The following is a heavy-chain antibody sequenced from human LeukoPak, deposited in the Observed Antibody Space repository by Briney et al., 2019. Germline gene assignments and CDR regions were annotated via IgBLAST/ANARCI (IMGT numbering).Heavy chain of an antibody. V-gene: IGHV3-21*01. CDR2: ISGSSSYI. D-gene: IGHD1-26*01. J-gene: IGHJ3*02. Sequence: PGGSLRLSCAASGFTFSSYSMNWVRQAPGKGVEWVSSISGSSSYIYYADSVKGRFTISRHNAKNSLYLQMNSLRAEDTAVHFCARDYYYAFDIWGQGTMVTVSS. CDR3: ARDYYYAFDI. CDR1: GFTFSSYS.